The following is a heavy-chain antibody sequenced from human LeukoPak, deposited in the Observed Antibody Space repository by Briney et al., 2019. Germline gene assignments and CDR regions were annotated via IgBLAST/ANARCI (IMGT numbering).Heavy chain of an antibody. CDR3: ARDQNSSSWFQGDFDY. V-gene: IGHV3-7*04. J-gene: IGHJ4*02. Sequence: PGGSLRLSCAASGFTFSSYWMSWVRQAPGKGLEWVANIKQDGSEKYYVDSVKGRFTISRDNAKNSLYLQMNSLRAEDTAVYYCARDQNSSSWFQGDFDYWGQETLVTVSS. CDR1: GFTFSSYW. D-gene: IGHD6-13*01. CDR2: IKQDGSEK.